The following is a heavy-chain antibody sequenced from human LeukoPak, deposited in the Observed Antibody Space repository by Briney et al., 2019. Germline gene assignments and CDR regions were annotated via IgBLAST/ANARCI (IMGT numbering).Heavy chain of an antibody. CDR3: ARGYDILTGYYFDC. CDR1: GGSISSYY. Sequence: PSETLSLTCTVSGGSISSYYWSWIRQPPGKGLEWIGEINHSGSTNYNPSLKSRVTISVDTSKNQFSLKLSSVTAADTAVYYCARGYDILTGYYFDCWGQGTLVTVSS. J-gene: IGHJ4*02. V-gene: IGHV4-34*01. CDR2: INHSGST. D-gene: IGHD3-9*01.